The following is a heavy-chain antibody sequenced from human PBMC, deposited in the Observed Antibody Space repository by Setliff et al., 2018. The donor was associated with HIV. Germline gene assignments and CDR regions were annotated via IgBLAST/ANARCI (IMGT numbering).Heavy chain of an antibody. CDR2: IYQTGST. CDR1: GYSISSGYY. Sequence: SETLSLTCAVSGYSISSGYYWGWIRQPPGKGLEWIGSIYQTGSTNYNPSLKSRVTVSLDMSNNQFSLKVTSMTAADTAVYYCERGGQSSGYGIELWGQGTLVTVSS. CDR3: ERGGQSSGYGIEL. V-gene: IGHV4-38-2*01. J-gene: IGHJ4*02. D-gene: IGHD5-12*01.